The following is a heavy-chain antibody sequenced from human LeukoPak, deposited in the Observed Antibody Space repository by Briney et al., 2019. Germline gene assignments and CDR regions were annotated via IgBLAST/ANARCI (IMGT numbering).Heavy chain of an antibody. D-gene: IGHD6-13*01. CDR2: IYPGDSDT. CDR3: ARHDVAAAGTEWYDY. V-gene: IGHV5-51*01. J-gene: IGHJ4*02. Sequence: GESLKISCKGSGYSFTSYWIGWVRQMPGKGLEWMGIIYPGDSDTRYSPSFQGQVTISADKSISTAYLQWSSLKASDTAMYYRARHDVAAAGTEWYDYWGQGTLVTVSS. CDR1: GYSFTSYW.